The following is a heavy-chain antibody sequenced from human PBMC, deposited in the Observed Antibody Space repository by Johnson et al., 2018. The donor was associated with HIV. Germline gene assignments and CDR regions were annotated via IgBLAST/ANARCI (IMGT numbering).Heavy chain of an antibody. CDR2: ISYAGSNK. Sequence: VQLVESGGGVVQPGRSLRLSCAASRFTFSNYAMHWVRQAPGKGLEWVAVISYAGSNKYFTDSVRGRFTISRDNSKNTLFLQMNSLRAEDTAVYYCASSETYPPVAGAFDIWGQGTMVTVSS. D-gene: IGHD2-2*01. CDR1: RFTFSNYA. J-gene: IGHJ3*02. CDR3: ASSETYPPVAGAFDI. V-gene: IGHV3-30-3*02.